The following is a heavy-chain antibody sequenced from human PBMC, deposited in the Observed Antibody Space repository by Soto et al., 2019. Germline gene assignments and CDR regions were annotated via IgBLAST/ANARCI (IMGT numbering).Heavy chain of an antibody. CDR3: VQGASTARPPLDC. D-gene: IGHD1-26*01. CDR1: GFIFRNFG. V-gene: IGHV3-30*03. J-gene: IGHJ4*02. Sequence: QVQLVESGGGVVQPGRSLRLSCAASGFIFRNFGMHWVRRAPGKGLEWVATISGDGNDKYYPDSMKGRFTISRYNYNNTVYLQLNGVRPEDSAVYHCVQGASTARPPLDCWGQGVLVTVSS. CDR2: ISGDGNDK.